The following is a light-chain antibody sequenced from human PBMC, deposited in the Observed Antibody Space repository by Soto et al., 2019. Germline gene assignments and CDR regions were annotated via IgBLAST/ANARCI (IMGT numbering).Light chain of an antibody. V-gene: IGKV1-39*01. CDR1: QRVTEY. CDR2: LVS. J-gene: IGKJ1*01. Sequence: QLTQSPSSLSASVGDRVTITCRASQRVTEYLNWYQEKPGRAPKLLIYLVSSLQSGVPSRFSGSGSETEFTLTISSLQPEDFATYYCQQTYGFPWTFGHGTKVGVK. CDR3: QQTYGFPWT.